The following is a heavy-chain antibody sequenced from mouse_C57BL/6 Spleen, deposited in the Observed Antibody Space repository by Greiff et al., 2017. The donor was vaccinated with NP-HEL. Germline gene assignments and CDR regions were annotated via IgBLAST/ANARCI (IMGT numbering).Heavy chain of an antibody. CDR2: INPNNGGT. J-gene: IGHJ4*01. D-gene: IGHD2-3*01. CDR1: GYTFTDYY. V-gene: IGHV1-26*01. CDR3: ARGEKIYDGYYDAMDY. Sequence: EVQLQQSGPELVKPGASVKISCKASGYTFTDYYMNWVKQSHGKSLEWIGDINPNNGGTSYNQKFKGKATLTVDKSSSTAYMELRSLTSEDSAVYYCARGEKIYDGYYDAMDYWGQGTSVTVSS.